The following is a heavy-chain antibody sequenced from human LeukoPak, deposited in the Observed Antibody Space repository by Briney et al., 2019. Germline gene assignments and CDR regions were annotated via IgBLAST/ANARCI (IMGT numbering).Heavy chain of an antibody. CDR3: ARDFRSYYYDSSFQH. CDR1: GYTFTSYD. D-gene: IGHD3-22*01. Sequence: GASVKVSCKASGYTFTSYDINWVRQATGQELEWMGWMNPNSGNTGYAQKFQGRVTMTRNTSISTAYMELSGLRSEDTAVYYCARDFRSYYYDSSFQHWGQGTLVTVSS. V-gene: IGHV1-8*01. CDR2: MNPNSGNT. J-gene: IGHJ1*01.